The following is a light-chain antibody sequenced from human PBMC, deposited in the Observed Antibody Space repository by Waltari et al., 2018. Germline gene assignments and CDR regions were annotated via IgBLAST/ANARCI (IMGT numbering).Light chain of an antibody. CDR1: RSDLGNNY. V-gene: IGLV1-47*01. Sequence: QSVLTQPPSASGPPGQKVTMSFSGGRSDLGNNYVYWYQQLPGTTPKLLIYRNTQRPSGVPDRISASKSGTSASLAISGLRSEDEAIYYCASWDDRLGGVLFGGGTKLTVL. CDR2: RNT. J-gene: IGLJ2*01. CDR3: ASWDDRLGGVL.